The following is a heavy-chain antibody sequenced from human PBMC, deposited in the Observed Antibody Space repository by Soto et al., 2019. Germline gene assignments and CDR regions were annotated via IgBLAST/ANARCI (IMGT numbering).Heavy chain of an antibody. CDR2: IHPGDSES. CDR1: VDSFTNYW. J-gene: IGHJ6*02. CDR3: ARQIGHYGLDV. V-gene: IGHV5-51*01. Sequence: PXDSLKVSWQCSVDSFTNYWIALVLQTPGKGLEWMGIIHPGDSESRYSPSFQGQVTISADKSITTAYLQWSSLKASDTAMYYCARQIGHYGLDVWGQGTTVTVSS.